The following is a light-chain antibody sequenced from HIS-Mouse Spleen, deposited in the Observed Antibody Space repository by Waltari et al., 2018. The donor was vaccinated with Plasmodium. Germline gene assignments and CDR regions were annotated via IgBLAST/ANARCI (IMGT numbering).Light chain of an antibody. CDR3: QQRSNWPIT. CDR1: QSVSSY. CDR2: DES. V-gene: IGKV3-11*01. Sequence: EIVLTQSPATLSLSPGERATLSCRASQSVSSYLAWYQQKPGQAPSLLIYDESNMATGIPARFSGSVSGTDFTLTISSLEPEDCAVYYCQQRSNWPITFGQGTRLEIK. J-gene: IGKJ5*01.